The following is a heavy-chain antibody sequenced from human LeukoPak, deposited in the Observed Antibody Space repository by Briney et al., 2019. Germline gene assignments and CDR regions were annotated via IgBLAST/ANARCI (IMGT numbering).Heavy chain of an antibody. CDR3: ARGRLVRSALPGY. Sequence: RASVKVSCKASGYTFTSYDINWLRQATGQGLEWMGWMNPNSGNTGYAQKFQGRVTMTRNTSISTAYMELSSLRSEDTAVYYCARGRLVRSALPGYWGQGTLVTVSS. V-gene: IGHV1-8*01. CDR1: GYTFTSYD. J-gene: IGHJ4*02. D-gene: IGHD3-9*01. CDR2: MNPNSGNT.